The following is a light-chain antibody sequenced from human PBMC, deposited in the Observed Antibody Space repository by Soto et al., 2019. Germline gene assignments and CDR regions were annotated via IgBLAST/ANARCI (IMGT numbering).Light chain of an antibody. CDR2: GAS. J-gene: IGKJ5*01. V-gene: IGKV3-15*01. CDR3: QQYENWPSIT. Sequence: EIVMPQSPVTLSVSPGEGATLSCRASQNIRTKLAWYQQKPGQAPRLLISGASTRSTGIPVRFSGSGSGTEFALAISSLLSEDFAVYYCQQYENWPSITFGQGTRLEI. CDR1: QNIRTK.